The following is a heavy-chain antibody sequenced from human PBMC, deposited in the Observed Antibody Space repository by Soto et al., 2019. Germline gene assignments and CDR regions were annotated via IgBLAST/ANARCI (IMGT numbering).Heavy chain of an antibody. V-gene: IGHV1-69*06. CDR3: ASVKGIAVARFDY. Sequence: SVKVSCKASGGTFSSYAISWVRQAPGQGLEWMGGIIPIFGTANYAQKFQGRVTITADKSTSTAYMELSSLRSEDTAVYYCASVKGIAVARFDYWGQGTQVTVSS. D-gene: IGHD6-19*01. CDR2: IIPIFGTA. J-gene: IGHJ4*02. CDR1: GGTFSSYA.